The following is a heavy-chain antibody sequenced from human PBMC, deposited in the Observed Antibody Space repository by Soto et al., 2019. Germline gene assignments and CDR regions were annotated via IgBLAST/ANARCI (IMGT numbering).Heavy chain of an antibody. CDR1: GFTFSSNA. CDR3: ARDNCSSTGCYLDYYGMDV. V-gene: IGHV3-23*01. J-gene: IGHJ6*02. Sequence: GGSLRLSCAACGFTFSSNAMSWVRQAPGKXLEWVSVITNTGGDTLYADSVKGRFTISRDNSKNTLYLQMNSLRAEDTAVYYCARDNCSSTGCYLDYYGMDVWGQGTTVTVSS. CDR2: ITNTGGDT. D-gene: IGHD2-2*01.